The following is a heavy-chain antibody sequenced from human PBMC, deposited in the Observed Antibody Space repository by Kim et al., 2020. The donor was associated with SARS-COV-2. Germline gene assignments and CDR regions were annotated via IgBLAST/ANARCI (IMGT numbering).Heavy chain of an antibody. V-gene: IGHV3-23*03. CDR1: GFTFSSYA. J-gene: IGHJ6*02. D-gene: IGHD5-12*01. CDR2: IYSGGSST. CDR3: AKPQGATGPEAYYYYGMDV. Sequence: GGSLRLSCAASGFTFSSYAMSWVRQAPGKGLEWVSFIYSGGSSTYYADSVKGRFTISRDNSKNTLYLQMNSLRAEDTAVYYCAKPQGATGPEAYYYYGMDVWGQGTTVTVSS.